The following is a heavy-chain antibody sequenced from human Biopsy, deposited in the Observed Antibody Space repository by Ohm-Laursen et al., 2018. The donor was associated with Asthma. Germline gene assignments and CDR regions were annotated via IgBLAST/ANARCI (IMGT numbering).Heavy chain of an antibody. Sequence: GSLRLSCAASGFTFSNYAMSWVRQAPGKGLEWVSSITGSGGFTYYADSVKGRFTISRDKSENTLYLQMNSLRAEDTAVYFRARFVQAEEGVFWGRGTRVTVSS. D-gene: IGHD2-15*01. CDR2: ITGSGGFT. CDR3: ARFVQAEEGVF. J-gene: IGHJ4*02. CDR1: GFTFSNYA. V-gene: IGHV3-23*01.